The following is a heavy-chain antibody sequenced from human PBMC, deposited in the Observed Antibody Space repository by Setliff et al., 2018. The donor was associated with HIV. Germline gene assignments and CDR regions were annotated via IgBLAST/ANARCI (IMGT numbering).Heavy chain of an antibody. CDR1: GGSISSHY. V-gene: IGHV4-59*11. Sequence: SETLSLTCTVSGGSISSHYWSWIRQPPGKGLEWIGYIYDSGSTNYNPSLKSRVTVSLDTSKNQFSLKLRSVTAADTAVYYCARGIYYYYYYMDVWGKGTTVTVS. J-gene: IGHJ6*03. CDR2: IYDSGST. CDR3: ARGIYYYYYYMDV.